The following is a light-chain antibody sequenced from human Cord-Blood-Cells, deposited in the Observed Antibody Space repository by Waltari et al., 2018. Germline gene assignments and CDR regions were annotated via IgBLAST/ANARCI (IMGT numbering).Light chain of an antibody. CDR3: QQYNNWPPGLYT. V-gene: IGKV3-15*01. J-gene: IGKJ2*01. CDR1: QSVSSN. CDR2: GAS. Sequence: EIVLTQSPGTLSVSPGERATLSCRASQSVSSNLAWYQQKPGQAPRLLIYGASTRATGIPARFSGSGSGTEFTLTISSLQSEDFAVYYCQQYNNWPPGLYTFGQVTKLEIK.